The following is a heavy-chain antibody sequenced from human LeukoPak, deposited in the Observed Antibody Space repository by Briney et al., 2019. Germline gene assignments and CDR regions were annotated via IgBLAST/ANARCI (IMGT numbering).Heavy chain of an antibody. V-gene: IGHV4-4*02. J-gene: IGHJ4*02. D-gene: IGHD2-2*01. CDR2: IYHSGST. CDR1: GGSISSSNW. Sequence: PSGTLSLTCAASGGSISSSNWWSWVRQPPGKGLEWIGEIYHSGSTNYNPSLKSRVTISVDKSKNQFSLKLSSVTAADTAVYYCAREGTPDIVVVPAAYYFDYWGQGTLVTVSS. CDR3: AREGTPDIVVVPAAYYFDY.